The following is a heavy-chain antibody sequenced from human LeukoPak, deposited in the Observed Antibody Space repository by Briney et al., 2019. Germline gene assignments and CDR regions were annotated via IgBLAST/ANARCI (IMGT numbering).Heavy chain of an antibody. D-gene: IGHD1-26*01. V-gene: IGHV1-46*01. J-gene: IGHJ3*02. Sequence: GASVKVSCKTSGYSFTSYHIHWVRQAPGQGLEWMGIINPSGGSTTYAQKFQGRLTMASDTSTSTVYMELSSLRSEDTAMYYCARSSAYYNEADIWGQGAMVTVSS. CDR2: INPSGGST. CDR3: ARSSAYYNEADI. CDR1: GYSFTSYH.